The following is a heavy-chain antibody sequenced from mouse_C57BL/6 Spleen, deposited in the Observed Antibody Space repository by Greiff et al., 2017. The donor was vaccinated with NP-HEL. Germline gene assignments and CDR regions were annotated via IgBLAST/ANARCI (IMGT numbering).Heavy chain of an antibody. V-gene: IGHV5-12*01. CDR1: GFTFSDYY. D-gene: IGHD2-4*01. CDR2: ISNGGGST. CDR3: ASHYYDYDEAWFAY. Sequence: EVKLVESGGGLVQPGGSLKLSCAASGFTFSDYYMYWVRQTPEKRLEWVAYISNGGGSTYYPDTVQGRFTIARDNAKNTLYLQMIRLKSEDTAMYYFASHYYDYDEAWFAYWGQGTLVTVSA. J-gene: IGHJ3*01.